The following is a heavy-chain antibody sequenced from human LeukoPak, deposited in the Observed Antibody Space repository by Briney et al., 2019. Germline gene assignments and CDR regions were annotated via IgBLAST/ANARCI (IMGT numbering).Heavy chain of an antibody. CDR1: GFTFTKYW. D-gene: IGHD1-26*01. V-gene: IGHV3-7*03. Sequence: PGGSLRLSCAASGFTFTKYWMTWVRQAPGKGLEWVANIKQDGSERNYVDTVKGRFIISRDNAKNLLYLQMNSLRAEDAALYYCVLYGSPDYWGQGTLVTVSS. J-gene: IGHJ4*02. CDR2: IKQDGSER. CDR3: VLYGSPDY.